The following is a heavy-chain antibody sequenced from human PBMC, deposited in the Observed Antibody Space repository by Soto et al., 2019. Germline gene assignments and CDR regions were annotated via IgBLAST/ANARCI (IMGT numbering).Heavy chain of an antibody. Sequence: PSETLSLTCTVSGGSISSYYWSWIRQPPGKGLEWIGYIYYSGSTNYNPSLKSRVTISVDTSKNQFSLKLSSVTAADTAVYYCARGGIAVAGRVWFDPWGQGTLVTSPQ. CDR3: ARGGIAVAGRVWFDP. CDR1: GGSISSYY. J-gene: IGHJ5*02. D-gene: IGHD6-19*01. V-gene: IGHV4-59*01. CDR2: IYYSGST.